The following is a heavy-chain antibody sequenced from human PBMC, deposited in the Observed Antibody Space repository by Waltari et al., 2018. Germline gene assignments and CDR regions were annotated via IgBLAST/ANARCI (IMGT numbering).Heavy chain of an antibody. J-gene: IGHJ4*02. V-gene: IGHV3-48*03. D-gene: IGHD3-22*01. CDR2: ISSSSGTI. CDR3: ARGSGATHYYDTKASPRFDY. Sequence: EVQLVESGGGLIQPGGSLRLSCAASGFTFSSYEMNWVRQAPGKGLEWVSFISSSSGTIYYAGSGRGRFTISRDNGKNSLYLQMISLRPEDTALYYCARGSGATHYYDTKASPRFDYWGQGTLVTVSS. CDR1: GFTFSSYE.